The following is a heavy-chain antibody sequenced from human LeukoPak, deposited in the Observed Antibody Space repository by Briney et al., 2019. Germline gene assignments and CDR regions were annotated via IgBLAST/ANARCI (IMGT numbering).Heavy chain of an antibody. V-gene: IGHV1-18*04. CDR3: ARDLGWDIVVVVAATLLDY. CDR1: DYTFTSYG. Sequence: ASVKVSCKASDYTFTSYGISWVRQAPGQGLEWMGWISAYNGNTNYAQKLQGRVTMTTDTSTSTAYMELRSLRSDDTAVYYCARDLGWDIVVVVAATLLDYWGQGTLVTVSS. J-gene: IGHJ4*02. CDR2: ISAYNGNT. D-gene: IGHD2-15*01.